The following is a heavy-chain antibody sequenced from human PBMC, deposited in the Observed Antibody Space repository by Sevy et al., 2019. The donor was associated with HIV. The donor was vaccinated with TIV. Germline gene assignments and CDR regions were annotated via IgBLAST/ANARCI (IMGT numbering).Heavy chain of an antibody. CDR1: GGTFSSYA. J-gene: IGHJ5*02. D-gene: IGHD3-22*01. CDR2: NIPIFGTA. Sequence: ASVKVSCKASGGTFSSYAISWVRQAPGQGLEWMGGNIPIFGTANYAQKFQGRVTITADKSTSTAYMELSSLRSEDTAVYYCARAGTYYYDSSGLYNWFDPWGQGTLVTVSS. CDR3: ARAGTYYYDSSGLYNWFDP. V-gene: IGHV1-69*06.